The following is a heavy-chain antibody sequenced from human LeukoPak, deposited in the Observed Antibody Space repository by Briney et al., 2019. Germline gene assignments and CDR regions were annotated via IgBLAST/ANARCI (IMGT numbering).Heavy chain of an antibody. D-gene: IGHD3-22*01. CDR1: RFTFSTEA. Sequence: GGSLRLSCAASRFTFSTEAMNWVRQAPGKGLEWVSSISGKTYYADSVKGRFTISRDNSKNTLYLQMNSLRAEDTAVYYCAKRLHYHSDGFYYSAAFDIWGQGTMVTVSS. J-gene: IGHJ3*02. CDR3: AKRLHYHSDGFYYSAAFDI. V-gene: IGHV3-23*01. CDR2: ISGKT.